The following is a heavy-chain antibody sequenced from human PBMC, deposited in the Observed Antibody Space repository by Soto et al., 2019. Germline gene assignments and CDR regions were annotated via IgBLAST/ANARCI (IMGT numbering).Heavy chain of an antibody. CDR1: GYHVTHYY. Sequence: AXVTVSCKAYGYHVTHYYMHWVRQAPGQGLEWMGIINPNGGSTTYAQRFRAGFTMTRDTSTSTVYMELSSLRSEDSAVYCSGGSCSLYFDYWGQGTQVTVSS. CDR3: GGSCSLYFDY. V-gene: IGHV1-46*01. J-gene: IGHJ4*02. CDR2: INPNGGST. D-gene: IGHD2-15*01.